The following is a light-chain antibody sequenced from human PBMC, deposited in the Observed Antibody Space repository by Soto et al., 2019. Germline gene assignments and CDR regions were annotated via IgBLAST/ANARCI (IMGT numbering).Light chain of an antibody. CDR2: EVS. J-gene: IGLJ1*01. V-gene: IGLV2-14*01. CDR3: SSDTSSSTYV. Sequence: QSALTQPASVSGSPGQSITISCTGTSSDVGGYNYVSWSQQHPGKAPQLMIYEVSKRPSGVSNRFSGSKSGNTASLTISGLQAEDEADCYCSSDTSSSTYVFGTGTKVT. CDR1: SSDVGGYNY.